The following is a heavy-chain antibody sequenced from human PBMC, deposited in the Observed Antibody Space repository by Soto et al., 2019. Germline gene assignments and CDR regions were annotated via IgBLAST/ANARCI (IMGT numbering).Heavy chain of an antibody. D-gene: IGHD1-26*01. CDR1: GGSISSSNW. CDR2: IYHSGRT. CDR3: ARVPSSLENHPRGY. V-gene: IGHV4-4*02. Sequence: SETLSPTCAVSGGSISSSNWWSWVRLHPGKGLEWIGEIYHSGRTNYNPSLKIRVTISVDKSKNQCSLKLSSVTAAYTAVYYCARVPSSLENHPRGYWGQGTLVTVSS. J-gene: IGHJ4*02.